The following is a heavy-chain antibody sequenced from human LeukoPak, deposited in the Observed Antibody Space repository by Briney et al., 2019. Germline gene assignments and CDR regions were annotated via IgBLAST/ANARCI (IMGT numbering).Heavy chain of an antibody. Sequence: GGSLRHSCAASGFTFSSYSMNWVRQAPGKGLEWVSYISSSSSTIYYADSVKGRFTISRDNAKNSLYLQMNSLRAEDTAVYYCEFLGATGYFDYWGQGTLVTVSS. CDR2: ISSSSSTI. D-gene: IGHD1-26*01. CDR3: EFLGATGYFDY. V-gene: IGHV3-48*01. CDR1: GFTFSSYS. J-gene: IGHJ4*02.